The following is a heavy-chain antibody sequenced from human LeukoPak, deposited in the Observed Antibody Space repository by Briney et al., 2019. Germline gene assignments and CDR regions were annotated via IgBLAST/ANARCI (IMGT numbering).Heavy chain of an antibody. V-gene: IGHV4-59*01. CDR3: ARGAILNHYYYMDV. CDR2: IYYSGST. CDR1: GGSISSYC. Sequence: SETLSLTCTVSGGSISSYCWSWIRQPPGKGLEWVGYIYYSGSTNYNPSLKSRLTISVDTSKNHFSLKLSSVTAADTAVYYCARGAILNHYYYMDVWGKGTTVTVSS. J-gene: IGHJ6*03.